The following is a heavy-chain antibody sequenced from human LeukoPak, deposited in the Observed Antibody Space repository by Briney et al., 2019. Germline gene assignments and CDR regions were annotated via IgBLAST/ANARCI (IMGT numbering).Heavy chain of an antibody. J-gene: IGHJ5*02. CDR3: ARGRNHRDDYSNYNWFDP. CDR2: MDPNSGNT. CDR1: GYTFTSYD. V-gene: IGHV1-8*01. Sequence: ASVKVSCKASGYTFTSYDTNWVRQATGQGLEWMGWMDPNSGNTGYAQKFQGRVTMTRSTSISTAYMELSSLRSEDTAVYYCARGRNHRDDYSNYNWFDPWGQGTLVTVSS. D-gene: IGHD4-11*01.